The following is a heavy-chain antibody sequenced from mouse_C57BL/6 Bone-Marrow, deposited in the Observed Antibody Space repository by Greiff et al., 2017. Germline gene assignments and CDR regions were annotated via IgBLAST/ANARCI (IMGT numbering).Heavy chain of an antibody. D-gene: IGHD2-1*01. CDR1: GYAFTNYL. CDR2: INPGSGGT. J-gene: IGHJ2*01. Sequence: VQLQESGAELVRPGTSVKVSCKASGYAFTNYLIEWVKQRPGQGLEWIGVINPGSGGTNYNEKFKGKATLTADKSSSTAYMQLSSLTSEDSAVYFCARSIYYGTYEREDYWGQGTTLTVSS. V-gene: IGHV1-54*01. CDR3: ARSIYYGTYEREDY.